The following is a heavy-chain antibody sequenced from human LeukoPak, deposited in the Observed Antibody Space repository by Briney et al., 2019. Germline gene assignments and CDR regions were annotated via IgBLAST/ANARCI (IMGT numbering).Heavy chain of an antibody. Sequence: GGSLRLSCAAPGFTFSNAWMSWVRQAPGKGLEWVGRIKSKTDGGTTDYAAPVKGRFTISRDDSKNTLYLQMNSLKTEDTAVYYCTTGLMITFGGVSDYWGQGTLVTVSS. CDR2: IKSKTDGGTT. CDR3: TTGLMITFGGVSDY. J-gene: IGHJ4*02. V-gene: IGHV3-15*01. D-gene: IGHD3-16*01. CDR1: GFTFSNAW.